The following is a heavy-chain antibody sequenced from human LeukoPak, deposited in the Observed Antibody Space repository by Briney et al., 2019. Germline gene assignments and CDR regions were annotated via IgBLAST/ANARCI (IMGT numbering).Heavy chain of an antibody. CDR3: ASGGYEPDYYHYYGMDV. Sequence: SQTLSLTCTVSGGSISSADYYWSWIRQPPGKGLEWIGYIYYSGSTSYNPSLKSRVTISVDTSKNQFSLKVSSVTAADTAVYYCASGGYEPDYYHYYGMDVWGQGTTVTVS. V-gene: IGHV4-30-4*01. CDR1: GGSISSADYY. J-gene: IGHJ6*02. CDR2: IYYSGST. D-gene: IGHD3-16*01.